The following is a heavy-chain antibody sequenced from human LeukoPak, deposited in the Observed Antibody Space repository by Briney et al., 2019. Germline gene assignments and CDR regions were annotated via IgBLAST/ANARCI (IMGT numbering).Heavy chain of an antibody. Sequence: GGSLRLSCAASGFTFSSYAMSWVRQAPGKGLEWVSAISGSGGSTYYADSVKGRFTISRDNAKNSLYLQMNSLRAEDTAVYYCARVSRGNLAHWGQGTLVTVSS. CDR3: ARVSRGNLAH. CDR1: GFTFSSYA. J-gene: IGHJ4*02. CDR2: ISGSGGST. V-gene: IGHV3-23*01. D-gene: IGHD3-10*01.